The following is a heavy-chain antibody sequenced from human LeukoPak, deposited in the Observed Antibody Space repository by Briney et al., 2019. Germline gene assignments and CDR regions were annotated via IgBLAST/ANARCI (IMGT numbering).Heavy chain of an antibody. J-gene: IGHJ4*02. CDR1: GYTFTSYY. V-gene: IGHV1-46*01. Sequence: ASVKVSCKASGYTFTSYYMHWVRQAPGQGLEWMGIINPSGGSTSYAQKFQGRVTMTRDTSTSTVYMELSSLRSEDTAVYYCARAPSNYYDSSGYYYYWGQGTLVTVSS. CDR3: ARAPSNYYDSSGYYYY. CDR2: INPSGGST. D-gene: IGHD3-22*01.